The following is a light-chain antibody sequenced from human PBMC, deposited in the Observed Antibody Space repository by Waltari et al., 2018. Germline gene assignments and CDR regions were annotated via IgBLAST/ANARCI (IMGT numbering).Light chain of an antibody. CDR3: QQGSILPLT. CDR1: EGVFNY. CDR2: DTS. Sequence: EIVLTQSPVTLSLAAGERATLSCRASEGVFNYLAWYQQKPGQSPRLLIYDTSKRATGIPARFSGSGYGTDFTLTINNLEAEDFALYYCQQGSILPLTFGGGTKVGIK. V-gene: IGKV3-11*01. J-gene: IGKJ4*01.